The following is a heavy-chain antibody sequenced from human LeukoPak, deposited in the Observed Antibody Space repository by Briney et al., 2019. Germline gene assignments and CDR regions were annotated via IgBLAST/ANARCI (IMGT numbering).Heavy chain of an antibody. J-gene: IGHJ4*02. Sequence: GGSLRLSCATSGFTFNDYAMSWVRQSPGKGLEWLSAVTGSGGSTYYSDSVKGRFTISRDNSNNMVYLEMSSLRAEDTAVYYCASRYCSGGSCYNRYYFDHWGQGTLVTVSS. CDR2: VTGSGGST. CDR3: ASRYCSGGSCYNRYYFDH. CDR1: GFTFNDYA. V-gene: IGHV3-23*01. D-gene: IGHD2-15*01.